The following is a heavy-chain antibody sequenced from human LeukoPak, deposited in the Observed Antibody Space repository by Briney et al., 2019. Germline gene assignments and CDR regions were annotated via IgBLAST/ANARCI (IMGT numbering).Heavy chain of an antibody. CDR3: ARKAYYYDSSGSKNNWFDP. CDR1: GGSFSGYY. CDR2: INHSGST. D-gene: IGHD3-22*01. J-gene: IGHJ5*02. V-gene: IGHV4-34*01. Sequence: SETLSLTCAVYGGSFSGYYWSWIRQPPGKGLEWIGEINHSGSTNYNPSLKSRVTISVDTSKNQFSLKLSSVTAADTAVYYCARKAYYYDSSGSKNNWFDPWGQGTLVTVSS.